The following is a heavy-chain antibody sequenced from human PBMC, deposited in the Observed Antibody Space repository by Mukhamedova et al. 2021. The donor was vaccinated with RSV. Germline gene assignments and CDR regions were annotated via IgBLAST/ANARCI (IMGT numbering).Heavy chain of an antibody. D-gene: IGHD3-10*01. Sequence: GLEWVSYISGSSSAINYADSVKGRFIISRDNAKNSLYLQVNSLRDEDTALYYCARDAAGRGVVVDYWGQGTLVTVSS. CDR3: ARDAAGRGVVVDY. V-gene: IGHV3-48*02. J-gene: IGHJ4*02. CDR2: ISGSSSAI.